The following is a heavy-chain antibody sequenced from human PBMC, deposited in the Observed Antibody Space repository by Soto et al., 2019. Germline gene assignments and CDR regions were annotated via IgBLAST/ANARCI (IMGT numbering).Heavy chain of an antibody. CDR3: AKPLYYDFWSGAHFDY. J-gene: IGHJ4*02. CDR2: ISGSGGST. Sequence: PGGSLRLSCAASGFTFSSYAMSWVRQAPGKGLEWVSAISGSGGSTYYADSVKGRFTISRDNSKNTLYLQMNSLRAEDTAVYYCAKPLYYDFWSGAHFDYWGQGTLVTVSS. V-gene: IGHV3-23*01. CDR1: GFTFSSYA. D-gene: IGHD3-3*01.